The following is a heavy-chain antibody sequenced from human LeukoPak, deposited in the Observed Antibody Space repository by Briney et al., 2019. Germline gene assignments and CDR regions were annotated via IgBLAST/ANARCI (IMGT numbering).Heavy chain of an antibody. J-gene: IGHJ4*02. V-gene: IGHV3-30-3*01. CDR2: ISYDGSNK. D-gene: IGHD3-22*01. CDR1: GFTFSSYA. Sequence: PGRSLRLSCAASGFTFSSYAMHWVRQAPGKGLEWVAVISYDGSNKYYADSVKGRFTISRDNSKNTLYLQMNSLRAEDTAVYYCAKDGGRTYYYDSSGYYPDYWGQGTLVTVSS. CDR3: AKDGGRTYYYDSSGYYPDY.